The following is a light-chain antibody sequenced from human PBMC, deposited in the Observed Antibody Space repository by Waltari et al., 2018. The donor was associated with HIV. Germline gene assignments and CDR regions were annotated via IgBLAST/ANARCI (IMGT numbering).Light chain of an antibody. Sequence: QSALTQPPSVSGAPGQRVTISCTAGSSHLGASYDVHWYQQLPGTAPKLLIYANIIRPSGVPDRFSGSKSGTSASLAITGLQAEDEADYYCQSFDNSLGGSVIFGGGTKLTVL. V-gene: IGLV1-40*01. CDR1: SSHLGASYD. CDR3: QSFDNSLGGSVI. CDR2: ANI. J-gene: IGLJ2*01.